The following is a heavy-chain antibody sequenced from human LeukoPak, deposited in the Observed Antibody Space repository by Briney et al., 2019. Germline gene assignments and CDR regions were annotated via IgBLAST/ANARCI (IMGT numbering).Heavy chain of an antibody. CDR2: INPNSGET. CDR1: GYTFNANY. Sequence: ASVKGSCKASGYTFNANYIHWVRQAPGQGLEWMGWINPNSGETNYSQKFQGRVIVTRDTSISTAYMELSRLTSDDTAVYYCARVGTSYCSTRYGCYPVWYFDNWGQGTLVTVSA. V-gene: IGHV1-2*02. J-gene: IGHJ4*02. CDR3: ARVGTSYCSTRYGCYPVWYFDN. D-gene: IGHD2-2*01.